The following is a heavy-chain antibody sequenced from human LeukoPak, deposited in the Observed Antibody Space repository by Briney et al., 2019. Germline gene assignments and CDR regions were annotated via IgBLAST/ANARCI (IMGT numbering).Heavy chain of an antibody. CDR3: ARHVRIWFGELEGSYYFDY. J-gene: IGHJ4*02. V-gene: IGHV4-39*01. D-gene: IGHD3-10*01. Sequence: SETLSLTCTVSGGSISSSSYYWSWIRQPPGKGLEWIGEINHSGSTNSHPSLKGRVTVSVDTSKNQFSLKLNSVTAADTAVYYCARHVRIWFGELEGSYYFDYWGQGTLVTVSS. CDR1: GGSISSSSYY. CDR2: INHSGST.